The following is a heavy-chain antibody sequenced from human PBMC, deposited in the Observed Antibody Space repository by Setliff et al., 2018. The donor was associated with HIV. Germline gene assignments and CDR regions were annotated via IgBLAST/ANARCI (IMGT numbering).Heavy chain of an antibody. CDR1: GYTFTSYD. CDR3: ARGGQWLLRETGFDP. CDR2: MNPNSGNK. J-gene: IGHJ5*02. V-gene: IGHV1-8*03. D-gene: IGHD3-22*01. Sequence: ASVKVSCKASGYTFTSYDINWVRQATGQGLEWMGWMNPNSGNKGYAQKFQGRVTITRNTSISTAYMELSSLRSEDTAVYYCARGGQWLLRETGFDPWGQGTLVTVS.